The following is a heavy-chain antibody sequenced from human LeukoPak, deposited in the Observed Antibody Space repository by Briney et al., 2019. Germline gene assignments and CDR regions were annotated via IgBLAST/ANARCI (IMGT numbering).Heavy chain of an antibody. Sequence: ASVKVSCKASGYTFTSYGINWVRQAPGQGLEWMGWISAYNGNTNYAQKLQGRVTMTTDTSTSTAYMELRSLRSDDTAVYYCARDLPSYDILTGYYFDYWGQGTLVTVSS. CDR2: ISAYNGNT. CDR3: ARDLPSYDILTGYYFDY. V-gene: IGHV1-18*01. CDR1: GYTFTSYG. D-gene: IGHD3-9*01. J-gene: IGHJ4*02.